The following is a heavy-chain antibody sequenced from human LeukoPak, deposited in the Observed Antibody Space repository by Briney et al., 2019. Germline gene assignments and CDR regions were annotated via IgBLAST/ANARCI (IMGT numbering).Heavy chain of an antibody. V-gene: IGHV3-74*01. CDR1: GFTLRRYW. CDR3: ARDPYNSGPGRAFDI. Sequence: GGSLRLSCAVSGFTLRRYWMHTVRRGAGHGVMWVCRINSDGRTTNYADSVKGRFTISRDNATNTLYLQMNSLSAEDTAVYYCARDPYNSGPGRAFDIWGQGTMVTVSS. CDR2: INSDGRTT. D-gene: IGHD6-19*01. J-gene: IGHJ3*02.